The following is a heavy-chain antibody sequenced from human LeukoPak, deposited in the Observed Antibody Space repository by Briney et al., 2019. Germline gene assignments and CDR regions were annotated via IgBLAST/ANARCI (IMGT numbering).Heavy chain of an antibody. Sequence: GGSLRLSCAASGFTFSNYAMIWVPPAPGKGLEWVSGICGSSGSTYYADSVKGRFTISRDNSKNTLYLQMNSQRVEDTAIYDCAKDSGYYYDSSGYYNRFDYWGQGTLVTVSS. J-gene: IGHJ4*02. D-gene: IGHD3-22*01. CDR1: GFTFSNYA. V-gene: IGHV3-23*01. CDR2: ICGSSGST. CDR3: AKDSGYYYDSSGYYNRFDY.